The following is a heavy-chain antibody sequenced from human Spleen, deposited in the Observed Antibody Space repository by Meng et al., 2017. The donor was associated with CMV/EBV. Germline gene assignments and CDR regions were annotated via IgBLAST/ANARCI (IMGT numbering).Heavy chain of an antibody. V-gene: IGHV4-31*02. Sequence: GGYYWSWIRQHPGKCLEWIGYIYYTGSTNYNPSLKSRVSISVDTSKNQFSLKLSSVTVADTAVYYCARTRYYYDNSGYSVPTTFDYWGQGTLVTVSS. CDR1: GGYY. D-gene: IGHD3-22*01. CDR3: ARTRYYYDNSGYSVPTTFDY. J-gene: IGHJ4*02. CDR2: IYYTGST.